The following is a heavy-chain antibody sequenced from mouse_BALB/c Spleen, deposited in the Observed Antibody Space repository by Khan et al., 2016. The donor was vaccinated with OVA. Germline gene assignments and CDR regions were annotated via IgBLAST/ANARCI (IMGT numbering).Heavy chain of an antibody. CDR1: GYSITSDYA. D-gene: IGHD1-1*01. V-gene: IGHV3-2*02. Sequence: EVKLLESGPGLVKPSQSLSLTCTVTGYSITSDYAWNWIRQFPGNKLEWVGYISYSGRTSYNPSLKSRISITRDPSKNQFFPQLSSVTTEDTATYYCASTVTITTVVATDFDYWGQGTTLTVSS. J-gene: IGHJ2*01. CDR3: ASTVTITTVVATDFDY. CDR2: ISYSGRT.